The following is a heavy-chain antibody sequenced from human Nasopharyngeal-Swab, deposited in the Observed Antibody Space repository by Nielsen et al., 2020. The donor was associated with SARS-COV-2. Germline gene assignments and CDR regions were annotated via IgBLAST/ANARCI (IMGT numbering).Heavy chain of an antibody. CDR1: GGSFSGYY. CDR2: IYYSGST. CDR3: ARVLVSLTGDLDS. V-gene: IGHV4-59*12. J-gene: IGHJ4*02. D-gene: IGHD3-10*01. Sequence: SETLSLTCAVYGGSFSGYYWSWIRQPPGKGLEWIGYIYYSGSTNYNPSLKSRVTISVDTSKNQFSLKLHSVTAADTAVYYCARVLVSLTGDLDSWGRGTPVTVSS.